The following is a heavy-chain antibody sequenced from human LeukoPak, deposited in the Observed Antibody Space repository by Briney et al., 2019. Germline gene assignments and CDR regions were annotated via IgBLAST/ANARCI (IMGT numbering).Heavy chain of an antibody. Sequence: GGSLRLSCAASGFTFSSYSMNWVRQAPGKGLEWVSVIYTGGSTYYADSVEGRFTISRDNSKNTLYLQMNSLRAGDTAVYYCAMATWVGGLDYWGQGTLVTVSS. CDR1: GFTFSSYS. CDR3: AMATWVGGLDY. V-gene: IGHV3-66*01. D-gene: IGHD1-26*01. CDR2: IYTGGST. J-gene: IGHJ4*02.